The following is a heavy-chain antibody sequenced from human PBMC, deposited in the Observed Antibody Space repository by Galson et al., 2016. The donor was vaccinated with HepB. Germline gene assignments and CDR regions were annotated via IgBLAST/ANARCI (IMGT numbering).Heavy chain of an antibody. V-gene: IGHV4-59*08. CDR2: VPYGGGA. Sequence: SETLSLTCTVSGGSISSYYCPWVRQSPGKGLEWMGYVPYGGGANYNPSLKSRVPISAASSSKQFSLMLTSVTAADTAVYYCAGGWQFDYWGQGMLVTVAS. J-gene: IGHJ4*02. D-gene: IGHD6-19*01. CDR3: AGGWQFDY. CDR1: GGSISSYY.